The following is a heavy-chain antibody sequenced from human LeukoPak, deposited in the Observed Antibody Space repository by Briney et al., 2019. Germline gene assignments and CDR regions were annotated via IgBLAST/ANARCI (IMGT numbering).Heavy chain of an antibody. Sequence: GGSLRLSCAASGFTFSSYSMNWVRQAPGKGLEWVSSISSSSSYIYYADSVKGRFTISRDNAKNSLYLQMNSLRAEDTPVYYCARARSGYDFDYWGQGTLVTVSS. CDR1: GFTFSSYS. V-gene: IGHV3-21*01. D-gene: IGHD5-12*01. J-gene: IGHJ4*02. CDR2: ISSSSSYI. CDR3: ARARSGYDFDY.